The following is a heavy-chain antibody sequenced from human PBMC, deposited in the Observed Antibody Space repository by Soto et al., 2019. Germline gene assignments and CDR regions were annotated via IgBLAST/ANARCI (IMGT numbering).Heavy chain of an antibody. J-gene: IGHJ4*02. V-gene: IGHV1-2*04. D-gene: IGHD6-13*01. Sequence: ASVKVSCKASGYTFTGYYMHWVRQAPGQGLEWMGWINPNSGGTNYAQKLQGWVTMTRDTSISTAYMELSRLRSDDTAVYYCGRAAAGTALTCGCWGQGTLVTVSS. CDR1: GYTFTGYY. CDR3: GRAAAGTALTCGC. CDR2: INPNSGGT.